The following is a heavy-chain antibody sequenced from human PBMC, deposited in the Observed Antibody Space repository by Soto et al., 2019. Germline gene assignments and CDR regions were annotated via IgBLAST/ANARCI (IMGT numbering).Heavy chain of an antibody. D-gene: IGHD2-21*02. CDR3: ARGDHRFSSPGWFDP. CDR1: GFTFSSYA. Sequence: QVPLVESGGGVVQPGRSLRLSCAASGFTFSSYAMHWVRQAPGKRLEWVAVISYDGSNKYYADSVKGRFTISRDNSKNTLYLQMNSLRAEDTAVYYCARGDHRFSSPGWFDPWGQGTLVTVSS. J-gene: IGHJ5*02. V-gene: IGHV3-30-3*01. CDR2: ISYDGSNK.